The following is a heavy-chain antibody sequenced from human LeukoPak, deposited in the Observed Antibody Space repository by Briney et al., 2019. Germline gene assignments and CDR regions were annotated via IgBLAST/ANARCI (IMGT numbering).Heavy chain of an antibody. J-gene: IGHJ5*02. V-gene: IGHV1-2*02. Sequence: ASVKVSCKASGYTFTGYYMHWVRQAPGQGLEWMGWINPNSGGTNYAQKFQGRVTMTRDTSISTAYMELSRLRSDDTAVYYCARAHGYCSSTSCLYRAWFDPWGQGTLVTVSS. CDR1: GYTFTGYY. CDR3: ARAHGYCSSTSCLYRAWFDP. CDR2: INPNSGGT. D-gene: IGHD2-2*03.